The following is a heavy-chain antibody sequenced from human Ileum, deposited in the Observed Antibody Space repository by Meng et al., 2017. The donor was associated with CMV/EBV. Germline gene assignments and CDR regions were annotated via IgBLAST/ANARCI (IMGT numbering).Heavy chain of an antibody. CDR1: GFSFSTYT. CDR2: INDNGGST. V-gene: IGHV3-64*01. J-gene: IGHJ3*02. CDR3: ARELSGYGDNDAFDI. D-gene: IGHD3-22*01. Sequence: SGFSFSTYTMYWNRQATGKGLEYVSGINDNGGSTYHTNSVKGRFTISRDNSKNTLYLQMGSLRLDDMAVYYCARELSGYGDNDAFDIWGQGTMVTVSS.